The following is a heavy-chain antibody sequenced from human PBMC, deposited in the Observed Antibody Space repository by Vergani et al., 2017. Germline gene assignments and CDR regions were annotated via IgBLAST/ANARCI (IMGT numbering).Heavy chain of an antibody. D-gene: IGHD1-26*01. CDR3: AKEIGSYYEGEGFDY. CDR2: ISSSGSTI. V-gene: IGHV3-48*03. CDR1: GFTFSSYE. J-gene: IGHJ4*02. Sequence: EVQLVESGGGLVQPGGSLRLSCAASGFTFSSYEMNWVRQAPGKGLEWVSYISSSGSTIYYADSVKGRFTISRDNSKNTLYLQMNSLRAEDTAVYYCAKEIGSYYEGEGFDYWGQGTLVTVSS.